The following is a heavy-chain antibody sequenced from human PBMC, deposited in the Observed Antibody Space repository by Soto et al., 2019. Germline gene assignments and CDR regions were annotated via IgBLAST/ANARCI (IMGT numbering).Heavy chain of an antibody. Sequence: EFQVLQSGGGLVQPGGSLTLSCAASGFPFSSTDMTWVRQAPGKGLEWVSTIDGSGGTTYYADSVKGRFTISRDNSINTVFLQMNSLRADDTALYFCAKNSGWFNTWGQGALDTVSS. D-gene: IGHD3-10*01. J-gene: IGHJ5*02. CDR1: GFPFSSTD. V-gene: IGHV3-23*01. CDR2: IDGSGGTT. CDR3: AKNSGWFNT.